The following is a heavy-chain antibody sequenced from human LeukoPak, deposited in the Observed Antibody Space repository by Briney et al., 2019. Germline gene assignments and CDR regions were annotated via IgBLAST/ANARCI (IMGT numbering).Heavy chain of an antibody. CDR3: ARLVAAMGTYYYYYYYMDV. Sequence: SETLSHTCTVSGGSISSYYWSWIRQPPGKGLEWIGYIYTSGSTNYNPSLKGRVTISVDTSKNQFSLKLSSVTAADTAVYYCARLVAAMGTYYYYYYYMDVWGKGTTVTVSS. V-gene: IGHV4-4*09. J-gene: IGHJ6*03. D-gene: IGHD1-26*01. CDR1: GGSISSYY. CDR2: IYTSGST.